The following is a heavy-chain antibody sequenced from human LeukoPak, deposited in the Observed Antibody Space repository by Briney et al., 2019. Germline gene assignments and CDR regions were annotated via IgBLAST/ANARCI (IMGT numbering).Heavy chain of an antibody. CDR3: ARETELGY. D-gene: IGHD6-6*01. V-gene: IGHV3-21*01. CDR1: GFTFSTNP. CDR2: ISGSGATM. J-gene: IGHJ4*02. Sequence: GGSLRLSCAASGFTFSTNPMSWVRQAPGKGLEWVSSISGSGATMYYADSVKGRFTISRDNARNSLYLQMNSLRAEDTAVYYCARETELGYWGQGTLVTVSS.